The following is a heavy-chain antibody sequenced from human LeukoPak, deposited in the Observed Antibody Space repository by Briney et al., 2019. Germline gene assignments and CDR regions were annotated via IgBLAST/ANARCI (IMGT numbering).Heavy chain of an antibody. Sequence: GGSLRLSCAASGFTFSSYSMNWVRQAPGKGLEWVSSISSSSSYIYYADSVKGRFTISRDNAKNSLYLQMNSLRAEDTAVYYCARVGGSGYDQNFDYWGQGTLVTVSS. CDR3: ARVGGSGYDQNFDY. CDR2: ISSSSSYI. J-gene: IGHJ4*02. D-gene: IGHD5-12*01. CDR1: GFTFSSYS. V-gene: IGHV3-21*01.